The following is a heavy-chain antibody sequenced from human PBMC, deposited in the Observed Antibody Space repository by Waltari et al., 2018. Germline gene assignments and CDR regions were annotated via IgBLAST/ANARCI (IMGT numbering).Heavy chain of an antibody. J-gene: IGHJ4*02. D-gene: IGHD3-10*01. CDR1: GYTFPNYG. CDR2: FSVYNGNT. Sequence: QVQLVQSGAEVKTPGASVKVSCKASGYTFPNYGIRWVRQAPGQGLEWMGWFSVYNGNTNYAQKLRGRVTMTTDTSTSTAYMELRSLRSDDTAVYYCARGVPGSWPDYYFDHWGQGTLVTVSS. CDR3: ARGVPGSWPDYYFDH. V-gene: IGHV1-18*01.